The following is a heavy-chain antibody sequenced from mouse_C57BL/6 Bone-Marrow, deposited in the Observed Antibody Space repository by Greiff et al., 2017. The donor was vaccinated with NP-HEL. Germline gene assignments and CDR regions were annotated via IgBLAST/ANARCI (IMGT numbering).Heavy chain of an antibody. D-gene: IGHD1-1*01. V-gene: IGHV5-15*01. CDR3: ARRIYGSSYGYFDV. J-gene: IGHJ1*03. CDR2: ISNLAYSI. Sequence: EVKLVESGGGLVQPGGSLKLSCAASGFTFSDYGMAWVRQAPRKGPEWVAFISNLAYSIYYADTVTGRFTISRENAKNTLYLEMSSLRSEDTAMYYCARRIYGSSYGYFDVWGTGTTVTVSS. CDR1: GFTFSDYG.